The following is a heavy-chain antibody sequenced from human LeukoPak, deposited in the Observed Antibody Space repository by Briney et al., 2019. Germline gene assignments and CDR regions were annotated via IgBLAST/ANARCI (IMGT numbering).Heavy chain of an antibody. D-gene: IGHD5-12*01. CDR3: TTDYPNSGYETFDY. CDR1: GFTFSNAW. Sequence: KPGGCLRLSCAASGFTFSNAWVSWVRQAPGKGLEWVGRIKSKPDGGTIDYAAPVKGRFTISRDDSKNTLYLQMKSLKTEDTAVYYCTTDYPNSGYETFDYWGQGTLVTVSS. J-gene: IGHJ4*02. CDR2: IKSKPDGGTI. V-gene: IGHV3-15*01.